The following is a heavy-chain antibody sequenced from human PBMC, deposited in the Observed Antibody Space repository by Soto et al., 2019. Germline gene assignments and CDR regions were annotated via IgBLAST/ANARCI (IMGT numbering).Heavy chain of an antibody. CDR3: ARDCVLRFLEWPHGSEYGMDV. CDR1: GFTFSSYW. D-gene: IGHD3-3*01. CDR2: IKQDGSEK. J-gene: IGHJ6*02. Sequence: GSLRRACSASGFTFSSYWMSWVRQAAGKGLEWVANIKQDGSEKYYVDSVKGRFTISRDNAKNSLYLQMNSLRAEDTAVYYCARDCVLRFLEWPHGSEYGMDVWGQGTKVTVYS. V-gene: IGHV3-7*03.